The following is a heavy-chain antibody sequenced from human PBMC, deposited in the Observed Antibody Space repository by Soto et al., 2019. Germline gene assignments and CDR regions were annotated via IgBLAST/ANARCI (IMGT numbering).Heavy chain of an antibody. CDR1: GFTFSSYW. D-gene: IGHD5-12*01. V-gene: IGHV3-7*01. Sequence: GGSLRLSCAASGFTFSSYWMSWVRQAPGKGLEWVANIKQDGSEKYYVDSVKGRFTISRDNAKNSLYLQMNSLRAEDTAVYYCARDLVDSGYDFGYLYYYYYYYMDVWGKGTTVTVSS. J-gene: IGHJ6*03. CDR2: IKQDGSEK. CDR3: ARDLVDSGYDFGYLYYYYYYYMDV.